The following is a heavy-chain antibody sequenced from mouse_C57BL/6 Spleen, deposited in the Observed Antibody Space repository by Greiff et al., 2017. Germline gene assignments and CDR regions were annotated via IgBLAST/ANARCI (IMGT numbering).Heavy chain of an antibody. CDR1: GFNIKDDY. J-gene: IGHJ4*01. V-gene: IGHV14-4*01. CDR3: TYYYGDAMDY. CDR2: IDPENGDT. Sequence: EVKLMESGAELVRPGASVKLSCTASGFNIKDDYMHWVKQRPEQGLEWIGWIDPENGDTEYASKFQGKATITADPSSNTAYLQLSSLTSEDTAVYYCTYYYGDAMDYWGQGTSVTVSS. D-gene: IGHD1-1*01.